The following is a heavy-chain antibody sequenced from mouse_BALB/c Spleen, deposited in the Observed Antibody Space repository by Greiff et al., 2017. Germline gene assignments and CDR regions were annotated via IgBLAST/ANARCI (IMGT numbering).Heavy chain of an antibody. Sequence: DVKVEESGPSLVKPSQTLSLTCSVTGDSITSGYWNWIRKFPGNKLEYMGYISYSGSTYYNPSLKSRISITRDTSKNQYYLQLNSVTTEDTATYYCARSPYGNYAMDYWGQGTSVTVSS. CDR1: GDSITSGY. J-gene: IGHJ4*01. CDR2: ISYSGST. V-gene: IGHV3-8*02. D-gene: IGHD2-1*01. CDR3: ARSPYGNYAMDY.